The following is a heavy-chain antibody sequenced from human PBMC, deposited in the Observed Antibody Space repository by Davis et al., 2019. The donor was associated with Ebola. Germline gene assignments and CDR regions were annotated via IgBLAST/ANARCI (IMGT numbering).Heavy chain of an antibody. CDR3: ARGLGYCSSTSCSRWFDP. CDR2: ISYDGSNK. V-gene: IGHV3-30*03. Sequence: GESLKISCAASEFTFSNYGMHWVRQAPGKGLEWVAVISYDGSNKYYADSVKGRFTISRDNSKNTLYLQMNSLRAEDTAVYYCARGLGYCSSTSCSRWFDPWGQGTLVTVSS. CDR1: EFTFSNYG. D-gene: IGHD2-2*01. J-gene: IGHJ5*02.